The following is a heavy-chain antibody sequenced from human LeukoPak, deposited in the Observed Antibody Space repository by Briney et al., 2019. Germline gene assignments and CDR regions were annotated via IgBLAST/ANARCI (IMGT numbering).Heavy chain of an antibody. J-gene: IGHJ5*02. Sequence: SEALSLTCAVYGGSFSGYYWSWIRQPPGKGLEWIGEINHSGSTNYNPSLKSRVTISVDTSKNQFSLKLSSVTAADTAVYYCARGDDYGDNWFDPWGQGTLVTVSS. CDR2: INHSGST. CDR1: GGSFSGYY. CDR3: ARGDDYGDNWFDP. V-gene: IGHV4-34*01. D-gene: IGHD4-17*01.